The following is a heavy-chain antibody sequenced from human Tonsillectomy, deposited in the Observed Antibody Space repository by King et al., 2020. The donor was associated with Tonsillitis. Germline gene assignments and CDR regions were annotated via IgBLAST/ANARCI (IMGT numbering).Heavy chain of an antibody. J-gene: IGHJ4*02. CDR3: ARHAGASVDF. CDR2: IYYTGNT. D-gene: IGHD3-10*01. CDR1: GGSMSRYY. V-gene: IGHV4-59*08. Sequence: VQLQESGPGLVKPSETLSLTCTVSGGSMSRYYWSWIRQSPGKGLEWIGYIYYTGNTTYTPSLESRVTISLDTSKNPFSLKLSSMTAAATAVYYCARHAGASVDFWGQGTLITVSS.